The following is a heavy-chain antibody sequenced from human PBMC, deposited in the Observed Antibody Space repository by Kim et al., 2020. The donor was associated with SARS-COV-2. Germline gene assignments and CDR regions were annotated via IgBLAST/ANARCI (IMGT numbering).Heavy chain of an antibody. J-gene: IGHJ4*02. CDR3: ARGAGPFDY. Sequence: GSTSSAQKFQGRVTMTRDTSTSTVYMELSSLRSEDTAVYYCARGAGPFDYWGQGTLVTVSS. CDR2: GST. V-gene: IGHV1-46*01.